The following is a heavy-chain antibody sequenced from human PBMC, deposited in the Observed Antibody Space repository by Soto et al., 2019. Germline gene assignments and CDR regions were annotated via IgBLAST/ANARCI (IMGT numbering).Heavy chain of an antibody. Sequence: GGSMRLSCAASGFIFENFGMSWVRQAPGKGLEWISSISGSGFKKYYADSVKGRFTISRDNSKSTVYLELNNLSAEDTAVYHCAKNQGVELVPLATVDWFDPWGQGSVVTVSS. CDR1: GFIFENFG. D-gene: IGHD1-26*01. V-gene: IGHV3-23*01. CDR3: AKNQGVELVPLATVDWFDP. J-gene: IGHJ5*02. CDR2: ISGSGFKK.